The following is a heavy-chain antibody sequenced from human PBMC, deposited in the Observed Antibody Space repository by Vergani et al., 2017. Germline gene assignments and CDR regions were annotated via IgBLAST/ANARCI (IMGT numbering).Heavy chain of an antibody. CDR2: ISAYNGNT. V-gene: IGHV1-18*01. J-gene: IGHJ4*02. CDR1: GYTFTSYG. CDR3: ARDRVAYCGGDCYSFDY. D-gene: IGHD2-21*02. Sequence: QVQLVQSGAEVKKPGASVKVSCKASGYTFTSYGISWVRQAPGQGLEWMGWISAYNGNTNYAQKLQGRVTMTTDTSKSTDYMELRSLRSDDTAVYYCARDRVAYCGGDCYSFDYWGQGTLVTVSS.